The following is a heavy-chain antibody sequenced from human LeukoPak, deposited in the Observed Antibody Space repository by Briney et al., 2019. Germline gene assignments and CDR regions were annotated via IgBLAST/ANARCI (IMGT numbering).Heavy chain of an antibody. CDR1: GFTFNSYT. V-gene: IGHV3-21*01. J-gene: IGHJ4*02. CDR2: ISSSSSNI. Sequence: PGGSLRLSCAASGFTFNSYTMNWVRQAPGKGLEWVSTISSSSSNIYYADSVKGRFTISRDNAKNSLFLQMNSLIAEDTAVYYCATGPTRFDYWGQGTLVTVSS. D-gene: IGHD3-10*01. CDR3: ATGPTRFDY.